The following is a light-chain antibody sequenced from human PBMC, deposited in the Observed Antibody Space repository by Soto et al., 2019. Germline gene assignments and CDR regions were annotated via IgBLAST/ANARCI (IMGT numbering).Light chain of an antibody. Sequence: QSVLTQPASVSGSPGQSITISCTGTSSDVGGYNYVSWYQQHPGKVPKLMMFDVNNRPSGVSNRFSGSKSGNTASLTISGLQADDEADYFCCSYATGSVYVFGTGTKVTVL. J-gene: IGLJ1*01. CDR2: DVN. CDR1: SSDVGGYNY. V-gene: IGLV2-14*01. CDR3: CSYATGSVYV.